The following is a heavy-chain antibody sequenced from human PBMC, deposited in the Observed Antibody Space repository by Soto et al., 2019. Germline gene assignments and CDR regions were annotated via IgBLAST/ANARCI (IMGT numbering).Heavy chain of an antibody. Sequence: SETLSLTCAVYGGSFSGYYWSWIRQPPGKGLEWIGEINHSGSTNYNPSLKSRVTISVDTSKNQFSLKLSSVTAADTAVYYCARGHAGYCSSTSCSTPRWHYYYYGMDVWGQGTTVTVSS. CDR3: ARGHAGYCSSTSCSTPRWHYYYYGMDV. CDR1: GGSFSGYY. V-gene: IGHV4-34*01. CDR2: INHSGST. D-gene: IGHD2-2*02. J-gene: IGHJ6*02.